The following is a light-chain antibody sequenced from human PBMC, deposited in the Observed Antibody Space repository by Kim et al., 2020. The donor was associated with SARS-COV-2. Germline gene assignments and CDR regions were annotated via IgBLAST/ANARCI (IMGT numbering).Light chain of an antibody. CDR2: GAS. J-gene: IGKJ1*01. V-gene: IGKV3-20*01. CDR3: QQYGSSPET. CDR1: QSINDNY. Sequence: EIVLTQSPATLSLSPGERATLSCRASQSINDNYLAWYQQKPGQAPRLLISGASSRDTGIPDRFSGSGSGTDFTLTISRLEPEDCAVYYCQQYGSSPETFGQGTKVEIK.